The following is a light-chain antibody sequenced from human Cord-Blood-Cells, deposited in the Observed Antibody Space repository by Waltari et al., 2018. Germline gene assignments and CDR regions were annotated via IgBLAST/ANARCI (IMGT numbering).Light chain of an antibody. CDR2: AAS. CDR3: QQSYSTPPWS. Sequence: TQSPSSLSASVGDRVTITCRASQSISSYLNWYQQKPGKAPKLLIYAASSLQSGVPSRFSGSGSGTDFTLTISSLQPEDFATYYCQQSYSTPPWSFGQGTKLEIK. J-gene: IGKJ2*03. CDR1: QSISSY. V-gene: IGKV1-39*01.